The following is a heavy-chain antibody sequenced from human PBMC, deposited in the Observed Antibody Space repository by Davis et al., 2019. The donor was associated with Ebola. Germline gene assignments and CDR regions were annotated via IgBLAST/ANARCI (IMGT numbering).Heavy chain of an antibody. CDR3: TSRPLLWFGELSRMDV. V-gene: IGHV3-73*01. CDR1: GFTFSGSA. Sequence: GESLEISCAASGFTFSGSAMHWVRQASGKGLEWVGRIRSKANSYATAYAASVKGRFTISRDDSKNTAYLQMNSLKTEDTAVYYCTSRPLLWFGELSRMDVWGQGTTVTVSS. CDR2: IRSKANSYAT. J-gene: IGHJ6*02. D-gene: IGHD3-10*01.